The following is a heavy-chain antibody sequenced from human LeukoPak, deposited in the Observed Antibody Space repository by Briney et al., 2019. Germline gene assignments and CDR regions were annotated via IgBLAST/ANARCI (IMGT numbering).Heavy chain of an antibody. Sequence: SETLSLTCTVSGGSISRYYWSWIRQPPGKGLAWIGYIYYSGSTNYNPSLKSRVTISVDTSKNQFSLKLSSVTAADTAVYYCARENGSGALNWFDPWGQGTLVTVSS. CDR2: IYYSGST. CDR1: GGSISRYY. V-gene: IGHV4-59*01. CDR3: ARENGSGALNWFDP. D-gene: IGHD3-10*01. J-gene: IGHJ5*02.